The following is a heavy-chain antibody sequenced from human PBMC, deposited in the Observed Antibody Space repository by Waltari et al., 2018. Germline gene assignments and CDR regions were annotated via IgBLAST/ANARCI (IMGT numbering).Heavy chain of an antibody. D-gene: IGHD1-26*01. Sequence: EIQLVESGGGLVKPGGSLRVSCAASGFDFSLYKLSWVRQAPGKGLEWVSSIGSGTSYIYYADSVKGRFTISRDNAKNSLYLQMNSLKVEDTAVYYCARAWDDFDYWGQGALVTVSS. CDR3: ARAWDDFDY. J-gene: IGHJ4*02. CDR1: GFDFSLYK. CDR2: IGSGTSYI. V-gene: IGHV3-21*02.